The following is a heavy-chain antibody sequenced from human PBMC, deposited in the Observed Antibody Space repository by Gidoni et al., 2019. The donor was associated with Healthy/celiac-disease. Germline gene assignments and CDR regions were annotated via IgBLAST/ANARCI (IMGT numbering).Heavy chain of an antibody. V-gene: IGHV1-69*01. CDR1: GGTFHSYA. J-gene: IGHJ3*02. D-gene: IGHD2-2*02. CDR2: IIPIFCTE. CDR3: AREGCSSTSCYSGGAFDI. Sequence: QVQLVQSGAAVKKPASSGTVSCTASGGTFHSYALSWVRQAPGQGLEWMGGIIPIFCTENYAQTVQGRVTITADESTSTAYMELSSLRSEDTAVYYCAREGCSSTSCYSGGAFDIWGQGTMVTVSS.